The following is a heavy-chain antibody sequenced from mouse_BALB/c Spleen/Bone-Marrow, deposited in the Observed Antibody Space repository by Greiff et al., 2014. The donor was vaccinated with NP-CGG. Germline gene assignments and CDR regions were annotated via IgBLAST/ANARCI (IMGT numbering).Heavy chain of an antibody. V-gene: IGHV1-5*01. CDR3: TRLYYNYDEGGYAMDY. J-gene: IGHJ4*01. D-gene: IGHD2-4*01. CDR2: IYPGNGDT. Sequence: VQLQQSGTVLARPGPSVKMSCKASGYSFTSYWMHWVKQRPGQGLEWIGAIYPGNGDTNYNQKFKGKAKLTAVTSASTAYMELSSLTNEDFAVYYCTRLYYNYDEGGYAMDYWGQGTSVTVSS. CDR1: GYSFTSYW.